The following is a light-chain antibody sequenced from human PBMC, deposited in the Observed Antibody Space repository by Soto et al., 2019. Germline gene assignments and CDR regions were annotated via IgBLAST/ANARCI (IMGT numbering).Light chain of an antibody. CDR3: SSYAGSNNWV. Sequence: QSALTQPPSASGSPGQSVTISCTGTSSDVGGYNYVSWYQQHPGKAPKLMIYGVTKRPSGVPDRFSGSKSGNTASLTVSGLQAEDEADYYRSSYAGSNNWVFGGGTKLTVL. CDR1: SSDVGGYNY. V-gene: IGLV2-8*01. J-gene: IGLJ3*02. CDR2: GVT.